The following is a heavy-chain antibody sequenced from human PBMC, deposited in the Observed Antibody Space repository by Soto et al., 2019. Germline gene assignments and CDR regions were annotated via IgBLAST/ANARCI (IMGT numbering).Heavy chain of an antibody. J-gene: IGHJ3*02. Sequence: GGSLRLSCAASGFTFSSYSMNWVRQAPGKGLEGVSYISSSSSTIYYADSVKGRFTISRDNAKNSLYLQMNSLRAEDTAVYYCARWGTVTGDAFDIWGQGTMVTVSS. CDR3: ARWGTVTGDAFDI. D-gene: IGHD7-27*01. V-gene: IGHV3-48*04. CDR1: GFTFSSYS. CDR2: ISSSSSTI.